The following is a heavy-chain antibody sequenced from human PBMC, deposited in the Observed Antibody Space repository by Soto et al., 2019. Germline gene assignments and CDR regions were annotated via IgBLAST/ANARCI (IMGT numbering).Heavy chain of an antibody. CDR1: GFTFSNAW. CDR2: IKSKTDGGTT. V-gene: IGHV3-15*01. D-gene: IGHD3-3*01. Sequence: GGSLRLSCAASGFTFSNAWMSWVRRAPGKGLEWVGRIKSKTDGGTTDYAAPVKGRFTISRDDSKNTLYLQMNSLKTEDTAVYYCTTRHFNSEEDYDFWSGVYYYYMDVWGKGTTVTVSS. J-gene: IGHJ6*03. CDR3: TTRHFNSEEDYDFWSGVYYYYMDV.